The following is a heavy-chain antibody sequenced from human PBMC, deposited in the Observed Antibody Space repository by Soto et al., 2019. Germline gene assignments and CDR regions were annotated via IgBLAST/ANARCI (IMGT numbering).Heavy chain of an antibody. CDR1: GGSISSSSYY. Sequence: SETLCLTWTVSGGSISSSSYYWGWIRQPPGKGLEWIGSIYYSGSTYYNPSLKSRVTISVDTSKNQFSLKLSSVTAADTAVYYCARHLHQKNYGDYPRYDYWGQGTLVTVSS. CDR2: IYYSGST. D-gene: IGHD4-17*01. J-gene: IGHJ4*02. CDR3: ARHLHQKNYGDYPRYDY. V-gene: IGHV4-39*01.